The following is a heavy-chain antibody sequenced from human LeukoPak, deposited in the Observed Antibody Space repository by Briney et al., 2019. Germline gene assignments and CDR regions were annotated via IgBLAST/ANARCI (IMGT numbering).Heavy chain of an antibody. V-gene: IGHV3-7*01. CDR1: GFTVSSNY. D-gene: IGHD4-17*01. Sequence: PGGSLRLSCAASGFTVSSNYMSWVRQAPGKGLEWVANIKQDGNEKYYVESVKGRFIISRDNAKNSLYLQMNSLRAEDTAVYYCAKDDYGDPRAWGYWGQGTLVTVSS. CDR3: AKDDYGDPRAWGY. J-gene: IGHJ4*02. CDR2: IKQDGNEK.